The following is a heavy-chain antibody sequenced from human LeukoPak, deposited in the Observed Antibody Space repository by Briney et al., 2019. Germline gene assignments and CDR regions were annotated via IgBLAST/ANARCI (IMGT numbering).Heavy chain of an antibody. CDR2: IIPIFGTA. CDR3: ARDSPLANYCDSSGYQWTFDY. CDR1: GGTFSSYA. J-gene: IGHJ4*02. V-gene: IGHV1-69*05. D-gene: IGHD3-22*01. Sequence: SVKVSCKASGGTFSSYAISWVRQAPGQGLEWMGGIIPIFGTANYAQKFQGRVTITTDESTSTAYMELSSLRSGDTAVYYCARDSPLANYCDSSGYQWTFDYWGQGTLVTVSS.